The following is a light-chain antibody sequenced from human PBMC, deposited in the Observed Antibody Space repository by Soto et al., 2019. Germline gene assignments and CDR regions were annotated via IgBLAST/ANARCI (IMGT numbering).Light chain of an antibody. CDR2: YVS. J-gene: IGLJ3*02. V-gene: IGLV2-11*01. CDR1: SSDV. Sequence: QSALTQPRSVSGYPGQSVTISCTGTSSDVVSWYQQHPGKAPKLIIYYVSQRPSGVPDRFSDSKSGNTASLTISGLQAEDEADYYCCSSAGGFTWVFGGGTKLTVL. CDR3: CSSAGGFTWV.